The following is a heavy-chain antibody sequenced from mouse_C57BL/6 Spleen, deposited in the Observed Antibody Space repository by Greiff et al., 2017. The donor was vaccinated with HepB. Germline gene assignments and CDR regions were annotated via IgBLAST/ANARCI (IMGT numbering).Heavy chain of an antibody. CDR2: ISNLAYSI. J-gene: IGHJ3*01. V-gene: IGHV5-15*01. D-gene: IGHD3-2*02. Sequence: EVQVVESGGGLVQPGGSLKLSCAASGFTFSDYGMAWVRQAPRKGPEWVAFISNLAYSIYYADTVTGRFTISRENAKNTLYLEMSSLRSEDTAMYYCARGSSGYSFAYWGQGTLVTVSA. CDR3: ARGSSGYSFAY. CDR1: GFTFSDYG.